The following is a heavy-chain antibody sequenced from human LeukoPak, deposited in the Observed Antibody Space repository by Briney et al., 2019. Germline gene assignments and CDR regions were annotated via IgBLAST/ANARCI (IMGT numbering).Heavy chain of an antibody. V-gene: IGHV4-34*01. D-gene: IGHD3-3*01. J-gene: IGHJ6*03. CDR3: ARRHDDFWSGSYYMDV. Sequence: SETLSLTCAVYGGSFSGYYWSWIRQPPGKGLEWIGEINHSGSTNYSPSLKSRVTISVDTTKTQFSLKLSSVTAADTAVYYCARRHDDFWSGSYYMDVWGKGTTVTVSS. CDR2: INHSGST. CDR1: GGSFSGYY.